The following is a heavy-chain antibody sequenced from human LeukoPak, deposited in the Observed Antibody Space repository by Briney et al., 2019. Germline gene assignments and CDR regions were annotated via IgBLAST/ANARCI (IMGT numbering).Heavy chain of an antibody. J-gene: IGHJ1*01. Sequence: GGSLRLSCAASGFTFEDYGMSWVRQAPGKGLEWVSGINWDRGSSAYADSVKGRFTISSDNAKNSLYLQMNSMRAEDTALYYCARGAPPVDLGLQHWGQGTLVTVSS. CDR2: INWDRGSS. D-gene: IGHD6-19*01. CDR1: GFTFEDYG. CDR3: ARGAPPVDLGLQH. V-gene: IGHV3-20*04.